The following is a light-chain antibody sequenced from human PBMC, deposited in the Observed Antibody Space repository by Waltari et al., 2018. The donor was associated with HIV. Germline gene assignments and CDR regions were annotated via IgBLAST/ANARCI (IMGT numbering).Light chain of an antibody. CDR1: NIGSKN. J-gene: IGLJ2*01. Sequence: SFVLTQPPSVSVAPGQTARITCGGNNIGSKNVQWYQQKPGQAPVVVVHDYTDRPSGIPERFSGSNSGNTATLTISRVEAGDEADYHCQVWDTSSDHVIFGGGTKLTVL. CDR2: DYT. V-gene: IGLV3-21*02. CDR3: QVWDTSSDHVI.